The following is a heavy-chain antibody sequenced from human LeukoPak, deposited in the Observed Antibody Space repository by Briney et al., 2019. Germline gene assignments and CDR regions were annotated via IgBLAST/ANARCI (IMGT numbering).Heavy chain of an antibody. Sequence: SETLSLTCTVSGGSITGYYWSWIRRPPGKGLEWIAYIYYSGSTSYNPSLKSRVTMSVDTSKNQFSLNLSSVTAADTAVYYCATQATGTSYGVFDYWGQGPLVTVSS. CDR1: GGSITGYY. CDR3: ATQATGTSYGVFDY. J-gene: IGHJ4*02. CDR2: IYYSGST. D-gene: IGHD5-18*01. V-gene: IGHV4-59*08.